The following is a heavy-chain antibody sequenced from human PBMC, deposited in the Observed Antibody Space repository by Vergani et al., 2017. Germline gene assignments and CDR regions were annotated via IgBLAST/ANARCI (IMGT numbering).Heavy chain of an antibody. CDR2: NYTSGST. J-gene: IGHJ6*03. Sequence: QVQLQESGPGLVKPSETLSLTCTVSGGSISSYYWSWIRQPAGKGLEWIGRNYTSGSTNYNPSLKSRVTMSVDTSKNQFSLKLSSVTAADTAVYYCARDQYSYGDEPYYYYYYMDVWGKGTTVTVSS. CDR3: ARDQYSYGDEPYYYYYYMDV. D-gene: IGHD5-18*01. CDR1: GGSISSYY. V-gene: IGHV4-4*07.